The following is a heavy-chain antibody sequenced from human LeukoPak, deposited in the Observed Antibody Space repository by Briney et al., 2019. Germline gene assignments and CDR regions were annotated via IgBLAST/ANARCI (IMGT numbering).Heavy chain of an antibody. CDR1: AFAVSTNY. CDR2: IYSDGST. V-gene: IGHV3-66*01. D-gene: IGHD1-26*01. CDR3: ARDQRSESYYPWGWFDP. J-gene: IGHJ5*02. Sequence: GGSLRLSCAASAFAVSTNYLSWVRQAPGKGREWVSVIYSDGSTYYTDSVKGRFTISRDNSKNTLYLQMNSLRPEDTAVYYCARDQRSESYYPWGWFDPWGQGTLVTVSS.